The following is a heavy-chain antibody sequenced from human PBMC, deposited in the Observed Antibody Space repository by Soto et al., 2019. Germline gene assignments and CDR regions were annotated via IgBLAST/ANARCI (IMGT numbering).Heavy chain of an antibody. J-gene: IGHJ3*02. D-gene: IGHD3-22*01. CDR1: GGTFSSYA. CDR2: IIPIFGTA. Sequence: GASVKVSCKASGGTFSSYAISWVRQAPGQGLEWMGGIIPIFGTANYAQKFQGRVTITADKSTSTAYMELSSLRSEDTAVYHCARHYYDSSGYFAVRDDAFGIWGQGTMVTVSS. CDR3: ARHYYDSSGYFAVRDDAFGI. V-gene: IGHV1-69*06.